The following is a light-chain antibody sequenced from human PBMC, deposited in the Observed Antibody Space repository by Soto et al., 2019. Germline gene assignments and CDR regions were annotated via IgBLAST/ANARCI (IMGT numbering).Light chain of an antibody. Sequence: IMFTQSPGTLSLTPRERATLSCRASQSVSNNYLAWYQQKPGQAPRLLIYGASNRATGIPDRFSGSGSGTDFTLTISRLEDEDVAVYYCHQYYGTPPWTFGQGTKVDI. CDR3: HQYYGTPPWT. J-gene: IGKJ1*01. CDR1: QSVSNNY. CDR2: GAS. V-gene: IGKV3-20*01.